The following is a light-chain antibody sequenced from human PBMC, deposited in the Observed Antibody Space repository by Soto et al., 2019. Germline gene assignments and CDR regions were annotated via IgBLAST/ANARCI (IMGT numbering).Light chain of an antibody. V-gene: IGKV3-20*01. CDR2: GAS. Sequence: EIVLTQSPDTLSLFPGERATLSCRASQSVSSTYLAWYQQKLGQAPRLLIFGASSRATGIPDRFSGSGSGTDFTLTISRLEPEDFAVYYCQQYGSSRWTFGQGTKVDIK. CDR3: QQYGSSRWT. CDR1: QSVSSTY. J-gene: IGKJ1*01.